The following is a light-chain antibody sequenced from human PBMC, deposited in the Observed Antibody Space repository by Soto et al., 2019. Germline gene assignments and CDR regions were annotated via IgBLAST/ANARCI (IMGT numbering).Light chain of an antibody. V-gene: IGKV3-20*01. CDR2: DAS. CDR3: QHCGISPHT. Sequence: TQSPSTLSASVGDRVTITCRASQSVGSSYLAWYQQKPGQAPRLLIYDASSRATGIPDRFSGSGSGTDFTLTISRLEPEDFAVYFCQHCGISPHTFGHGTKVEI. J-gene: IGKJ1*01. CDR1: QSVGSSY.